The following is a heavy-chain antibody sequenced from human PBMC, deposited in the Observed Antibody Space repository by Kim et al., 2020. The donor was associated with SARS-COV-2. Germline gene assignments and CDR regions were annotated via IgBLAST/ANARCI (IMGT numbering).Heavy chain of an antibody. CDR3: ARDSAWYGDYWGHYYYGMDV. CDR1: GGSISSYY. CDR2: IYYSGST. J-gene: IGHJ6*02. V-gene: IGHV4-59*01. Sequence: SETLSLTCTVSGGSISSYYWSWIRQPPGKGLEWIGYIYYSGSTNYNPSLKSRVTISVDTSKNQFSLKLSSVTAADTAVYYCARDSAWYGDYWGHYYYGMDVWGQGTTVTVSS. D-gene: IGHD4-17*01.